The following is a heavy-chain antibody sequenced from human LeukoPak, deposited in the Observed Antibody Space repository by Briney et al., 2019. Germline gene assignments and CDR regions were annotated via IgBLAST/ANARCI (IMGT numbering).Heavy chain of an antibody. V-gene: IGHV1-3*01. J-gene: IGHJ4*02. CDR3: ARDQFRSTGYYYY. CDR1: GYTFTSYA. Sequence: GASVKVSCKASGYTFTSYAMHWVRQAPGQRLEWMGWINAGNGNTKYSQKFQGRVTITRDTSASTAYMELSSLRSEDMAVYYCARDQFRSTGYYYYWGQGTLVTASS. D-gene: IGHD3-22*01. CDR2: INAGNGNT.